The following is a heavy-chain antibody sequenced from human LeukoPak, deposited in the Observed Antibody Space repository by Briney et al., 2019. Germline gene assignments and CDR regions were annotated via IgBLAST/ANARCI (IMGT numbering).Heavy chain of an antibody. Sequence: GASVKVSCKASGGTFSSYAISWVRQAPGQGLEWMGRIIPILGIANYAQKFQGRVTITADKSTSTAYMELSSLRSEDTAVYYCARDGYKWELRHPPPDEDWGQGTLVTVSS. V-gene: IGHV1-69*04. CDR2: IIPILGIA. CDR1: GGTFSSYA. CDR3: ARDGYKWELRHPPPDED. J-gene: IGHJ4*02. D-gene: IGHD1-26*01.